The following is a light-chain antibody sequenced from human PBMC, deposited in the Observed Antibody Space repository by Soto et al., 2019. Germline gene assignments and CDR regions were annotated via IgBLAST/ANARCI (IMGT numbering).Light chain of an antibody. Sequence: AIQMTQSPSSLAGSVGDRLTITCRASQDIGNDLGWYQQKPGKAPKLLIYAASSLQSGVSSRFSGSRSGTEFTLTISGVQPEDFATYYCLQVFNFPRAFGQGTKVDIK. J-gene: IGKJ1*01. CDR1: QDIGND. CDR2: AAS. V-gene: IGKV1-6*02. CDR3: LQVFNFPRA.